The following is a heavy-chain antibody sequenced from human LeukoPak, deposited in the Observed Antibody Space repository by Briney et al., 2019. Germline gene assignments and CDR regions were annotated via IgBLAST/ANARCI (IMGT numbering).Heavy chain of an antibody. CDR1: GFTFSDNY. CDR3: ASARAVAGLNY. J-gene: IGHJ4*02. CDR2: ISGSSSYT. V-gene: IGHV3-11*06. D-gene: IGHD6-19*01. Sequence: GGSLRLSCAASGFTFSDNYMSWIRQAPGKGLEWVSYISGSSSYTNYVDSVKGRFTISRDNSKNTLYLQMNSLRAEDTAVYYCASARAVAGLNYWGQGTLVTVSS.